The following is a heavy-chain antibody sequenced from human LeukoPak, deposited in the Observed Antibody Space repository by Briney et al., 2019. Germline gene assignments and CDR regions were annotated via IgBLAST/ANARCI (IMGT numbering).Heavy chain of an antibody. J-gene: IGHJ6*03. CDR2: ISSSSSYI. V-gene: IGHV3-21*01. CDR1: GFTSSSFS. CDR3: AREPHGGSGTYVYYYYYYMDV. D-gene: IGHD3-10*01. Sequence: GGSLRLSCAASGFTSSSFSMNWVRQAPGKGVEWVSSISSSSSYIYYADSVKGRFTISRDNAKNSLYLQMSSLRAEDTAVYYCAREPHGGSGTYVYYYYYYMDVWGKGTTVTVS.